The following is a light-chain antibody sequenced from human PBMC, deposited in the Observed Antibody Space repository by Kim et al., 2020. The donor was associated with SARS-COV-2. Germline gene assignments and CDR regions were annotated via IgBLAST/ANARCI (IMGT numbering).Light chain of an antibody. CDR1: QAIRNY. V-gene: IGKV1-39*01. CDR2: AAS. Sequence: DIQMTQSPSSLSASVGDRVTITCRASQAIRNYLNWYQQKPGKAPKVLIYAASSLQSGVPTRFSGSGSGTDFTLTISSLQTEDFATYYCRQSYSSHRLTFGGGTKVDIK. J-gene: IGKJ4*01. CDR3: RQSYSSHRLT.